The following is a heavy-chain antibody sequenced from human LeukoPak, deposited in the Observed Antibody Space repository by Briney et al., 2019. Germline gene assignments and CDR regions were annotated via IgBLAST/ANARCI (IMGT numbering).Heavy chain of an antibody. CDR3: APRVVVITAPFDY. Sequence: GGSLRLSCAASGFIFSSYGVHWVRQAPGKGLEWVAVIWYDGSNKYYADSVKGRFTISRDNSKNTLYLQMNSLRPEDTAVYYCAPRVVVITAPFDYWGQGTLVTVSS. D-gene: IGHD2-21*01. CDR2: IWYDGSNK. V-gene: IGHV3-30*02. J-gene: IGHJ4*02. CDR1: GFIFSSYG.